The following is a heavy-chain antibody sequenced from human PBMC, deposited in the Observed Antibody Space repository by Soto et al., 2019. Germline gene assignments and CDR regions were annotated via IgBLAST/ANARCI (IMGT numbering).Heavy chain of an antibody. CDR1: GYTFTSYG. J-gene: IGHJ6*02. CDR2: ISAYNGNT. CDR3: ARGGKDCTNGVCSFYGMAV. Sequence: QVQLVQSGAEVKKPGASVKVSCKASGYTFTSYGISWVRQAPGQGLEWMGWISAYNGNTNYAQKFQGRVTMTTDTSTSRAYMELRSLRSDDTAVYYCARGGKDCTNGVCSFYGMAVWGQGTTVTVSS. D-gene: IGHD2-8*01. V-gene: IGHV1-18*01.